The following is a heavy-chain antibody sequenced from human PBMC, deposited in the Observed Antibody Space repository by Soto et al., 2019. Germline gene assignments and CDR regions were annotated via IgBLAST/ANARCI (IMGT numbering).Heavy chain of an antibody. V-gene: IGHV1-24*01. Sequence: ASVKVSCKVSGYTLTELSMHWVRQAPRKGLEWMGGFDPEDGETIYAQKFQGRVTMTEDTSTDTAYMELSSLRSEDTAVYYCATDLNAGSDAFDIWGQGTMVTVSS. CDR3: ATDLNAGSDAFDI. D-gene: IGHD3-10*01. CDR1: GYTLTELS. CDR2: FDPEDGET. J-gene: IGHJ3*02.